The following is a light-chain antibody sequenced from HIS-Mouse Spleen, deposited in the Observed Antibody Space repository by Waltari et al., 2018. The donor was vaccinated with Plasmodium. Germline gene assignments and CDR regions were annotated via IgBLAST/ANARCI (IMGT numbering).Light chain of an antibody. V-gene: IGLV2-8*01. J-gene: IGLJ2*01. CDR1: SSDVGGYNY. CDR3: SSYAGSNNLV. CDR2: EVS. Sequence: QSALTQPPSASGSPGQSVTISCTGTSSDVGGYNYVSWYQQHPGQAPKLMIYEVSKRSEGVPDRFAGAKSGNTASLTVSGLQAEDEADYYCSSYAGSNNLVFGGGTKLTVL.